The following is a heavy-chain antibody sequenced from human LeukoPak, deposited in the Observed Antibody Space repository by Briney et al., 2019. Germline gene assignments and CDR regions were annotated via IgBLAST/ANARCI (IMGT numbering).Heavy chain of an antibody. CDR1: GFTFSSYW. CDR2: INSDGSST. J-gene: IGHJ6*03. CDR3: ARVGRDGDYVYYYYYYMDV. D-gene: IGHD4-17*01. V-gene: IGHV3-74*01. Sequence: GGSLRLSRAASGFTFSSYWMHWVRQAPGKGLVWVSRINSDGSSTSYADSVKGRFTISRDNAKNTLYLQMNSLRAEDTAVYYCARVGRDGDYVYYYYYYMDVWGKGTTVTVSS.